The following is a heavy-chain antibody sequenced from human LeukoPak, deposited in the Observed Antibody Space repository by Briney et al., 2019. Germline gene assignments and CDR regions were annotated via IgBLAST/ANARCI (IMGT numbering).Heavy chain of an antibody. D-gene: IGHD3-10*01. Sequence: PAAILSPTSTVANGSITTTKWWSCVPQPTGKGLEWFGNISHTASTNPTPSFNRRDTMSVHKTKSQFSLNLKSVTAAHSVLYCAESCLVIVVTYCFDIWGRGTAVTVS. V-gene: IGHV4-4*01. CDR2: ISHTAST. CDR1: NGSITTTKW. J-gene: IGHJ3*02. CDR3: ESCLVIVVTYCFDI.